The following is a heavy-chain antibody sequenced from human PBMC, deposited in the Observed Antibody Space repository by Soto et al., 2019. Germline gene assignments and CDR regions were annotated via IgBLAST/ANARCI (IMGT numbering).Heavy chain of an antibody. CDR1: GFTFDDYT. D-gene: IGHD3-10*01. Sequence: GGSLRLSCAASGFTFDDYTMHWVRQAPGKGLEWVSLISWDGGSTYYADSVKGRFTISRDNSKNSLYLQMNSLRTEDTALYYCAKDIPRGSGSYYKPYYYYGMDVWAKGPRSPSP. J-gene: IGHJ6*02. CDR3: AKDIPRGSGSYYKPYYYYGMDV. CDR2: ISWDGGST. V-gene: IGHV3-43*01.